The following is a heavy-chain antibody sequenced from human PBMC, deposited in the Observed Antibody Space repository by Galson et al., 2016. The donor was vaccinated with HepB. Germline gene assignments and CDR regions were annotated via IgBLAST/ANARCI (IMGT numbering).Heavy chain of an antibody. Sequence: SVKVSCKASGYTFTKYAVHWVRQAPGQRLEWMGWINGGDGDTKYSQKWQGRVTITRDTSASTAYMDVSSLRFEDTAVYYCVRTLKMGSRVVPASQIYYGMDVWGQGSTVTVSS. D-gene: IGHD2-2*01. CDR3: VRTLKMGSRVVPASQIYYGMDV. V-gene: IGHV1-3*01. CDR1: GYTFTKYA. J-gene: IGHJ6*02. CDR2: INGGDGDT.